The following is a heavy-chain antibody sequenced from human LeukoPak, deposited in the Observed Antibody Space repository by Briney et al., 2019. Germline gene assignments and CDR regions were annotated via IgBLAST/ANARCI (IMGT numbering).Heavy chain of an antibody. D-gene: IGHD2-21*02. CDR1: GFTFSSYS. Sequence: GGSLRLSCAASGFTFSSYSMNWVCQAPGKGLEWVSYISSSSSTIYYADSVKGRCTVSRDNAKNTLYLQMNSLRAEDTAVYYFARSLFALAYCGGDCYGRSSDYWGQGTLVTVSS. J-gene: IGHJ4*02. CDR3: ARSLFALAYCGGDCYGRSSDY. V-gene: IGHV3-48*01. CDR2: ISSSSSTI.